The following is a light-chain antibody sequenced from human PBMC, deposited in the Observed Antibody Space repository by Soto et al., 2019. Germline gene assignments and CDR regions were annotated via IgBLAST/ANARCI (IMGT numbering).Light chain of an antibody. Sequence: EIVSTQSPSTLSLSPGERATLSCRASQNISIYLAWYQQKPGQAPRLLIYGASNRATGIPDRFSGSGSGTDFTLTISRLEPEDFAVYYCQHYGGSPPITFGQGTRLEIK. CDR2: GAS. V-gene: IGKV3-20*01. J-gene: IGKJ5*01. CDR3: QHYGGSPPIT. CDR1: QNISIY.